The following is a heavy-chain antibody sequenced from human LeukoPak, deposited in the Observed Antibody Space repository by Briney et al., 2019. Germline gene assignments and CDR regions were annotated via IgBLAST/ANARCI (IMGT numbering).Heavy chain of an antibody. V-gene: IGHV3-23*01. CDR1: GFTFSSYW. CDR3: AKDGSNYHSFDY. CDR2: ISGSGGST. J-gene: IGHJ4*02. D-gene: IGHD1-7*01. Sequence: GGSLRLSCAASGFTFSSYWMHWVRQAPGKGLEWVSAISGSGGSTYYADSVKGRFTISRDNSKNTLYLQMNSLRAEDTAVYYCAKDGSNYHSFDYWGQGTLVTVSS.